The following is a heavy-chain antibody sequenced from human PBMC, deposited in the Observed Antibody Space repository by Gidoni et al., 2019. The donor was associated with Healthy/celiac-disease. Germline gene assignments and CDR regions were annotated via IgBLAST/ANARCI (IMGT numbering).Heavy chain of an antibody. J-gene: IGHJ4*02. V-gene: IGHV4-38-2*02. D-gene: IGHD3-9*01. Sequence: QVQLQESGPGLVKPSETLSLTCTVSGYSISRGYYWGWIRQPPGKGLEWIGSIYHRGSTYYNPSLKSRVTISVDTSKNQFSLKLSSVTAADTAVYYCARGDAILTGYYNDYWGQGTLVTVSS. CDR2: IYHRGST. CDR1: GYSISRGYY. CDR3: ARGDAILTGYYNDY.